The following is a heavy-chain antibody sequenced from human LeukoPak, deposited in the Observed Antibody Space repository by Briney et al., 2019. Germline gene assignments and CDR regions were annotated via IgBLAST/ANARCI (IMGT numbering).Heavy chain of an antibody. V-gene: IGHV3-30*03. J-gene: IGHJ4*02. CDR3: VRDQGGAVSY. CDR1: GFTFSSYS. Sequence: PGGSLRLSCAASGFTFSSYSMNWVRQAPGKGLEWVAVISYDGSNKYYADSVKGRFIISRDNAKNSMFLQMNSLRAEDTAVYYCVRDQGGAVSYWGQGTLVTVSS. CDR2: ISYDGSNK. D-gene: IGHD3-16*01.